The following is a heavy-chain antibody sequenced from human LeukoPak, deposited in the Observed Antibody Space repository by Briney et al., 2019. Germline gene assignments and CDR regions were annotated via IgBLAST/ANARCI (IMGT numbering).Heavy chain of an antibody. CDR2: MYTGGIT. CDR1: GFMVSRNY. J-gene: IGHJ3*02. V-gene: IGHV3-53*01. Sequence: GGSLRLSCAASGFMVSRNYMSWVRQAPGKGRWWVSVMYTGGITYYADSVKGRFTISRDNSKNTLNLQMNSLRAEDTALYYCARRISGASYVFDIWGQGTMVTVSS. CDR3: ARRISGASYVFDI.